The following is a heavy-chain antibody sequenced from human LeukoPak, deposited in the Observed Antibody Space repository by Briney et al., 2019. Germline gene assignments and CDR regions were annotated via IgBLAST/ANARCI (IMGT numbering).Heavy chain of an antibody. CDR1: GYTFTTYD. D-gene: IGHD1/OR15-1a*01. CDR2: ISAYNGYT. CDR3: ARVGTGTRSFDY. V-gene: IGHV1-18*01. Sequence: ASVKVSCKTSGYTFTTYDINWVRQAPGQGLVWMGRISAYNGYTNYGQKLQGRVTMTTDTSTSTAYMELRSLRSDDTAVYYCARVGTGTRSFDYWGQGTLVTVSS. J-gene: IGHJ4*02.